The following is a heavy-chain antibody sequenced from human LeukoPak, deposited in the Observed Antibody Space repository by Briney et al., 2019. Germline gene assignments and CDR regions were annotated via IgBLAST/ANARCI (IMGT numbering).Heavy chain of an antibody. D-gene: IGHD3-3*01. CDR3: AKGWSGYFRSPFDL. CDR1: GSTFSSFA. J-gene: IGHJ3*01. V-gene: IGHV3-23*01. Sequence: GGSLRLSCTASGSTFSSFAMNWVRQVPGKGLEWVSVVTGGSGTIHYSDSVKGRFTISRGNSKNTLYLQMNNLRAEDTAVYYCAKGWSGYFRSPFDLWGQGTMVTVSS. CDR2: VTGGSGTI.